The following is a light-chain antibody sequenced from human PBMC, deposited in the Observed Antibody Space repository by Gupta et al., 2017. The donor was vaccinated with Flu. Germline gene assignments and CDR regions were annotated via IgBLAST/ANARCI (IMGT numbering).Light chain of an antibody. CDR2: AAS. Sequence: EIVLTQSPGPLSVAPGERATLSCRASQRIGRSSLAWFQQRPGQAPRLLIYAASSRATGIPDRLSGGVSGTDFTLTISRLEPEDSAVYYCQQNGRAPLTFGQGTKVEIK. CDR3: QQNGRAPLT. V-gene: IGKV3-20*01. J-gene: IGKJ1*01. CDR1: QRIGRSS.